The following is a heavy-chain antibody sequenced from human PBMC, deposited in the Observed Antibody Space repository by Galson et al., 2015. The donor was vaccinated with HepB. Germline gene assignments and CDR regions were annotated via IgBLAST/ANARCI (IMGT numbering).Heavy chain of an antibody. CDR1: GFTFSSYS. CDR2: ISSSSSYI. V-gene: IGHV3-21*01. D-gene: IGHD3-22*01. Sequence: SLRLSCAASGFTFSSYSMNWVRQAPGKGLEWVSSISSSSSYIYYADSVKGRFTISRDNAKNSLYLQMNSLRAEDTAVYYCARDTSSERTIVADGWFDPWGQGTLVTVSS. CDR3: ARDTSSERTIVADGWFDP. J-gene: IGHJ5*02.